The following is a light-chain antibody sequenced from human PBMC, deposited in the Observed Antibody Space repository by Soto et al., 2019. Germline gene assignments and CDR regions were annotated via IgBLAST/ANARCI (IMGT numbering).Light chain of an antibody. J-gene: IGKJ2*01. CDR2: GTS. Sequence: ENVLTQSPGTLSLSPGETASLSCRASRGVGTSYLAWYQQKPGQAPRLLLYGTSNRATGIPDRFSGSGSGTDFTLTISGLEPEDFAVYFCQQYGRSPLFGQGTKLEIK. CDR1: RGVGTSY. V-gene: IGKV3-20*01. CDR3: QQYGRSPL.